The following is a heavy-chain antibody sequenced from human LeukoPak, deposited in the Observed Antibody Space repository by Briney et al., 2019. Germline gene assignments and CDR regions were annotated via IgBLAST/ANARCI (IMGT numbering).Heavy chain of an antibody. CDR2: ISGSGGST. Sequence: GGPLRLSCAASGFTFSSYEMNWVRQAPGKGLEWVSAISGSGGSTYYADSVKGRFTISRDNSKNTLYLQMNSLRAEDTAVYYCAKGTILYGSGSYYYFDYWGQGTLVTVSS. D-gene: IGHD3-10*01. CDR1: GFTFSSYE. CDR3: AKGTILYGSGSYYYFDY. V-gene: IGHV3-23*01. J-gene: IGHJ4*02.